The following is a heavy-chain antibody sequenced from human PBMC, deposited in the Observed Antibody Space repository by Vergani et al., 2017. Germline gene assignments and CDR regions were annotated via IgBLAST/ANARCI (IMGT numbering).Heavy chain of an antibody. D-gene: IGHD6-19*01. CDR1: GGSFSGYY. J-gene: IGHJ4*02. Sequence: QVQLQQWGAGLLKPSETLSLTCAVYGGSFSGYYGSWIRQPPGKGLEWMGEINHSGSTNYNPSLKSRVTISVDTSKNQFSLKLSSVTAADKAVYYCARVAVAGTRYYWGQGTLVTVSS. V-gene: IGHV4-34*01. CDR2: INHSGST. CDR3: ARVAVAGTRYY.